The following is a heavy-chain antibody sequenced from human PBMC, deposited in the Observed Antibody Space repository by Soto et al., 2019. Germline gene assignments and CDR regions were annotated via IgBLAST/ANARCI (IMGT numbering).Heavy chain of an antibody. J-gene: IGHJ4*02. CDR1: GYTFTSYG. V-gene: IGHV1-18*01. D-gene: IGHD3-22*01. CDR2: ISAYNGNT. CDR3: ARTSYAPITMIVVVITEFDY. Sequence: ASVKVSCKASGYTFTSYGISWVRQAPGQGHERMGWISAYNGNTNYAQKLQGRVTMTTDTSTSTAYMELRSLRSDDTAVYYCARTSYAPITMIVVVITEFDYWGQGTLVTVSS.